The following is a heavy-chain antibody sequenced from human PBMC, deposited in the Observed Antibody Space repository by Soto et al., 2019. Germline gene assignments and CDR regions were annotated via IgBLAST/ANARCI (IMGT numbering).Heavy chain of an antibody. J-gene: IGHJ4*02. V-gene: IGHV1-2*04. Sequence: GASVKVSCKASGYTFTGYYMHWVRQAPGQGLEWMGWINPNSGGTNYAQKFQGWVTMTRDTSVSTAYMELSRLRSDDTAVSYCARCPLSDFWSGYYDYWGQVTLVTVSS. D-gene: IGHD3-3*01. CDR3: ARCPLSDFWSGYYDY. CDR2: INPNSGGT. CDR1: GYTFTGYY.